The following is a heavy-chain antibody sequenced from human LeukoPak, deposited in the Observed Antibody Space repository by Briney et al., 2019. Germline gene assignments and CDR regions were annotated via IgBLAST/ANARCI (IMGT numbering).Heavy chain of an antibody. CDR1: RGTFSSYA. CDR2: IIPIFGTA. V-gene: IGHV1-69*13. J-gene: IGHJ3*02. D-gene: IGHD6-6*01. CDR3: ALSRASAGAFDI. Sequence: SVKVSCKASRGTFSSYAISWVRQAPGQGLEWMGGIIPIFGTANYAQKFQGRVTITADESTSTAYMERSSLRSEDTAVYYCALSRASAGAFDIWGQGTMVTVSS.